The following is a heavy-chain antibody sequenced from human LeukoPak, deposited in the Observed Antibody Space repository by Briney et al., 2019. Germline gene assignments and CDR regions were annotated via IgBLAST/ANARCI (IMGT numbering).Heavy chain of an antibody. CDR1: GFTFNSYV. CDR2: ISASGGSI. Sequence: GGSLRLSCAASGFTFNSYVMNWVHQAPGKGLEWVSTISASGGSIYYADSVKGRFSISRDNSKNTLYLQMNSLRAEDTAVYYCAKGVVPYYFDYWGQGILVTVSS. CDR3: AKGVVPYYFDY. J-gene: IGHJ4*02. D-gene: IGHD3-3*01. V-gene: IGHV3-23*01.